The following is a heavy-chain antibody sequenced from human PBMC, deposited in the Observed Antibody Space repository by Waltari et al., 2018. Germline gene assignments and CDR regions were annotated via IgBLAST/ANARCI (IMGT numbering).Heavy chain of an antibody. Sequence: QVQLVQSGAAVKKPGSSVKVSCQASGGTFSSYAISRVRQAPGQGLEWMGGIIPILGIANYAQKFQGRVTITADKSTSTAYMELSSLRSEDTAVYYCARGRYGSSTSCAMYYYYGMDVWGQGTTVTVSS. CDR2: IIPILGIA. CDR1: GGTFSSYA. D-gene: IGHD2-2*01. V-gene: IGHV1-69*10. J-gene: IGHJ6*02. CDR3: ARGRYGSSTSCAMYYYYGMDV.